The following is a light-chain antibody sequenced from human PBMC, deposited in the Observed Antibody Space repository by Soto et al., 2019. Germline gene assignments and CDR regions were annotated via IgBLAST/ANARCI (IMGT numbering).Light chain of an antibody. J-gene: IGKJ1*01. V-gene: IGKV1-39*01. CDR2: TAS. CDR1: QSITNY. CDR3: QQSYTTPWT. Sequence: DIQMTQSPSSLSASVGDRVTITCRASQSITNYLNWYQQKPGKAPKVLIYTASSLQSGVPSRFSGSGSGTDFTLTISGVQPEDFATYYCQQSYTTPWTFGQGTKVDIK.